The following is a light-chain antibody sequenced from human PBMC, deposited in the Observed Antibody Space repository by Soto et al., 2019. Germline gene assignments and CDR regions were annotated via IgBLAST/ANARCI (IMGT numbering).Light chain of an antibody. Sequence: EIVLPQSPGTLSLSPGERATLSCRASQSVSRSYLAWYQQKLGQAPRLLIYGASSRATGIPDRFSGSGSGTDFTLTISRLEPEDFAVYYCQQYDSSPWTFGQGTKVEIK. CDR3: QQYDSSPWT. J-gene: IGKJ1*01. CDR2: GAS. V-gene: IGKV3-20*01. CDR1: QSVSRSY.